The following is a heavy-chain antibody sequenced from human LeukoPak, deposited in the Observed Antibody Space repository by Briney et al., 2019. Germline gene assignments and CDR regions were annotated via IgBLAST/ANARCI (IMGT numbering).Heavy chain of an antibody. Sequence: ASVKVSCKASGYTFTSYAMHWVRQAPGQRLEWMGWINAGNGNTKYSQKFQGRVTMTRDTSISTAYMELSRLRSDDTAVYYCARDFRITIFGVVIAHGAFDIWGQGTMVTVSS. CDR1: GYTFTSYA. J-gene: IGHJ3*02. CDR2: INAGNGNT. D-gene: IGHD3-3*01. CDR3: ARDFRITIFGVVIAHGAFDI. V-gene: IGHV1-3*01.